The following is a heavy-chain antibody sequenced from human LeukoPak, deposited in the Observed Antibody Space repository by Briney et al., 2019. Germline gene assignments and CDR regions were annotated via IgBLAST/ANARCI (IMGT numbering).Heavy chain of an antibody. CDR2: ITSSSSYI. V-gene: IGHV3-21*04. CDR3: AKDHGLGSFESASDY. CDR1: GFTFSTYN. J-gene: IGHJ4*02. D-gene: IGHD1-26*01. Sequence: PGESLRLSCAASGFTFSTYNMNWVRQAPGKGLEWLSSITSSSSYIYYADSVKGRFTISRDNAKNSLYLQMNSLRAEDTAVYYCAKDHGLGSFESASDYWGQGTLVTVSS.